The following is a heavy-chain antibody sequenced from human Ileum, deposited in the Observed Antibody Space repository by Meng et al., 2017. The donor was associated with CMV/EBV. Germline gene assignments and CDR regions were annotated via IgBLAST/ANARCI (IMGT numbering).Heavy chain of an antibody. Sequence: ASVKVSCKASGYTFTAYYILWIRQAPGQGLEYMGWMNPNSGGTISAQKFKGRVTMTRDTSIATAYMELSRLTSDDTAVYYCVRDLKATSVTTRGIYGMDIWGQGTTVTVSS. CDR2: MNPNSGGT. D-gene: IGHD4-11*01. J-gene: IGHJ6*02. V-gene: IGHV1-2*02. CDR1: GYTFTAYY. CDR3: VRDLKATSVTTRGIYGMDI.